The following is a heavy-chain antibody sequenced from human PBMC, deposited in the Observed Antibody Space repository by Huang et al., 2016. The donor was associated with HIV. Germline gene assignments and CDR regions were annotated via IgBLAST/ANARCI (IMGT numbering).Heavy chain of an antibody. CDR3: ARGFNYYASDNLGVYYFDS. D-gene: IGHD3-10*01. CDR2: ISHNGNI. CDR1: GGALRGSS. V-gene: IGHV4-34*02. J-gene: IGHJ4*02. Sequence: QVQLKQWGAGLLKPSATLSLTCAVYGGALRGSSWTWIRRFPKKGLGWMGDISHNGNIIYHPSLSARVTISTDTSKNHFSLHLTSVTAADTALYYCARGFNYYASDNLGVYYFDSWGLGTLVTVSP.